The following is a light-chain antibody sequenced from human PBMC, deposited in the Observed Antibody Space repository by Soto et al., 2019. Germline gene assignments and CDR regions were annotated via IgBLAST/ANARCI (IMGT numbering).Light chain of an antibody. V-gene: IGKV1-5*01. Sequence: DIQMTQSPSTLSASVGDRVTITCRASQSIGSSLAWYQQKPGKGPKLLIYDASTLESGVPSRFSGSGFGTEFALTISSLQPDDFATFYCQQYNSYGTLGQGTKVDIK. CDR2: DAS. CDR1: QSIGSS. CDR3: QQYNSYGT. J-gene: IGKJ2*01.